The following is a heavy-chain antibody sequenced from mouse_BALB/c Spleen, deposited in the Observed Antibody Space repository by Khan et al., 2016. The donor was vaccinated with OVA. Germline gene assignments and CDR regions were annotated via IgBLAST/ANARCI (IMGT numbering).Heavy chain of an antibody. CDR2: ISYSGRT. D-gene: IGHD1-1*01. Sequence: EVQLVESGPGLVKPSQSLSLTCTVTGYSITSDYAWNWIRQFPGNKLEWMGYISYSGRTSYNPSLKSRISITRDTSKNLFFLQLNSVTTEDTATYYCARAVTITTVVATDFDYWGQGTTLTGSS. CDR1: GYSITSDYA. J-gene: IGHJ2*01. V-gene: IGHV3-2*02. CDR3: ARAVTITTVVATDFDY.